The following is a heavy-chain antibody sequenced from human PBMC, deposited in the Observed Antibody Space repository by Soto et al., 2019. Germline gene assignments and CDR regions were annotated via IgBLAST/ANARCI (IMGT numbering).Heavy chain of an antibody. D-gene: IGHD3-3*01. CDR1: GGSFSGYY. J-gene: IGHJ5*02. CDR2: INHSGST. Sequence: SETLSLTCAVYGGSFSGYYWSWIRQPPGKGLEWIGEINHSGSTNCNPSLKSRVTISVDTSKNQFSLKLSSVTAADTAVYYCARGPRTIFGVVIHWFDPWGQGTLVTVSS. CDR3: ARGPRTIFGVVIHWFDP. V-gene: IGHV4-34*01.